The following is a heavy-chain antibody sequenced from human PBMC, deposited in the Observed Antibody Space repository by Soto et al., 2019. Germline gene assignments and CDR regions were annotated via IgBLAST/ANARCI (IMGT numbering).Heavy chain of an antibody. V-gene: IGHV3-23*01. Sequence: GGSLRLSCAASGFTFSSYAMSWVRQAPGKGLEWVSAISGSGGSTYYADSVKGRFTISRDNSKNTLYLQMNSLRAEDTAVYYCAKDMSRITMIVGVISPFDYWGQGTLVTVSS. CDR2: ISGSGGST. J-gene: IGHJ4*02. CDR3: AKDMSRITMIVGVISPFDY. D-gene: IGHD3-22*01. CDR1: GFTFSSYA.